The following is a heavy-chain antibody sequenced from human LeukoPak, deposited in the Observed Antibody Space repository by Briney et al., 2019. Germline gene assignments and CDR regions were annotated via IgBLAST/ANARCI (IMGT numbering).Heavy chain of an antibody. Sequence: GESLKIACKGSGYSFTSYWIGWVRQMPGKGLEWIGIIYPGDSDTRYSPSFQGQVTISADKSISTAYLQWSSLKASDTAMYYCAGITMVRGVMNFDYWGQGTLVTVSS. D-gene: IGHD3-10*01. CDR2: IYPGDSDT. CDR3: AGITMVRGVMNFDY. CDR1: GYSFTSYW. V-gene: IGHV5-51*01. J-gene: IGHJ4*02.